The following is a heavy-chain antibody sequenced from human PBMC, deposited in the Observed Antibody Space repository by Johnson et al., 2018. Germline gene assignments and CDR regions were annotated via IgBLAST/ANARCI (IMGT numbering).Heavy chain of an antibody. CDR2: ISSSDSYI. CDR3: ARGGDYHYYYYMDV. CDR1: GFTFSGYS. V-gene: IGHV3-21*01. J-gene: IGHJ6*03. Sequence: EVQLVESGGGLVQPGGSLRLSCAASGFTFSGYSMNWVRQAPGKGLEWVSSISSSDSYIYYADSLKGRFTISRDNAKNSLYLQMNSLRVEDTAVYYCARGGDYHYYYYMDVWGKGTTVTVSS. D-gene: IGHD4-17*01.